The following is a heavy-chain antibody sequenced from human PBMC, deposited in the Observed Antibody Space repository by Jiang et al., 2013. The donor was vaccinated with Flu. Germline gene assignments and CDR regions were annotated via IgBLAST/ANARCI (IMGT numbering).Heavy chain of an antibody. Sequence: AISGDSVSSNSAAWNWIRQSPSRGLEWLGRTYYRSKWYNDYAVSVKSRITINPDTSKNQFSLQLNSVTPEDTAVYYCARNSIAVAGTDWFDPWGQGTLVTVSS. CDR2: TYYRSKWYN. D-gene: IGHD6-19*01. CDR3: ARNSIAVAGTDWFDP. CDR1: GDSVSSNSAA. J-gene: IGHJ5*02. V-gene: IGHV6-1*01.